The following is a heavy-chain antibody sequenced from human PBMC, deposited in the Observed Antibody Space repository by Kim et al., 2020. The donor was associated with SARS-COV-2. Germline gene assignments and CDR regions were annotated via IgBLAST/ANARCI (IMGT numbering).Heavy chain of an antibody. V-gene: IGHV3-21*01. Sequence: GGSLRLSCAASGFTFSSYSMNWVRQAPGKGLEWVSSISSSSSYIYYADSVKGRFTISRDNAKNSLYLQMNSLRAEDTAVYYCASHYYDSSGYSSYAFDIWGQGTMVTVSS. CDR3: ASHYYDSSGYSSYAFDI. CDR2: ISSSSSYI. CDR1: GFTFSSYS. J-gene: IGHJ3*02. D-gene: IGHD3-22*01.